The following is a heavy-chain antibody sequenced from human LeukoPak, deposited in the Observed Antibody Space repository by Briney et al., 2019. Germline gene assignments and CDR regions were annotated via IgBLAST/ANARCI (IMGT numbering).Heavy chain of an antibody. CDR2: INPNSGGT. J-gene: IGHJ6*02. D-gene: IGHD1-7*01. CDR3: AREQGNRITGTTGSDMDV. Sequence: ASVKVSCKASGYTFTGYYMHWVRQAPGQGLEWMGRINPNSGGTNYAQKFQGRVTMTRNTSISTAYMELSRLRSDDTAVYYCAREQGNRITGTTGSDMDVWGQGTTVTVSS. V-gene: IGHV1-2*06. CDR1: GYTFTGYY.